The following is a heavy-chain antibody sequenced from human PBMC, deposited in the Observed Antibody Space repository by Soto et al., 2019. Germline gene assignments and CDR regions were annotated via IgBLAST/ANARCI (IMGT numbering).Heavy chain of an antibody. V-gene: IGHV4-31*03. CDR3: ARAWAAPSDYDILTGRFYFDY. D-gene: IGHD3-9*01. Sequence: SETLSLTCTVSGGSISSGGYYWSWIRQHPGKGLEWIGYIYYSGSTYYNPSLKSRVTISVDPSKNQFSLKLSSVTAADTAVYYCARAWAAPSDYDILTGRFYFDYWGQGTLVTVSS. CDR2: IYYSGST. CDR1: GGSISSGGYY. J-gene: IGHJ4*02.